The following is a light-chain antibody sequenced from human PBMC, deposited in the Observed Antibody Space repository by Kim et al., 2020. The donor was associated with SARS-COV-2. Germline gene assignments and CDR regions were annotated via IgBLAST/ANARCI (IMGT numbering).Light chain of an antibody. J-gene: IGKJ2*03. V-gene: IGKV4-1*01. CDR1: QTVLYNSNNKNY. CDR3: QQYYSTPPS. CDR2: WAS. Sequence: RATLNCNSSQTVLYNSNNKNYLAWYQQKPGQAPKLLIYWASIRESGVSDRFSGSESETDFTLTISSLQAEDVAVYYCQQYYSTPPSFGQGTKLEI.